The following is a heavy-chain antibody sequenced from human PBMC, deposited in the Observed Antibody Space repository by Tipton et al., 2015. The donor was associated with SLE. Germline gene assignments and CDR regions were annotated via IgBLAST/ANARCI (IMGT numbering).Heavy chain of an antibody. CDR3: ARGDANSGDY. Sequence: SLRLSCAASGFTLSNYWMNWVRQAPGKGLEWVANINQDGSEKNYVDSVRGRFTISRDNANNSLYLQMSSLRDEDTAVYYCARGDANSGDYWGQGTLATVSS. CDR1: GFTLSNYW. V-gene: IGHV3-7*04. J-gene: IGHJ4*02. CDR2: INQDGSEK. D-gene: IGHD5-24*01.